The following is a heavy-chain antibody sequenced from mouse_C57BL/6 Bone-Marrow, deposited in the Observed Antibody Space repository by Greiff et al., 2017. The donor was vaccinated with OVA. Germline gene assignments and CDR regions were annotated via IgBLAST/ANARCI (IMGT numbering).Heavy chain of an antibody. CDR2: IYPGSGTT. J-gene: IGHJ3*01. CDR1: GYTFTDYS. V-gene: IGHV1-84*01. Sequence: VQLQQSGPELVKPGASVTISCKASGYTFTDYSINWVKQRPGQGLEWIGWIYPGSGTTKYNEKFKGKATLPADQSSSTAYMQCSSLTSEDSAIYYGARHRNGYDEGHPNWFAYWGQGTLVTVSA. D-gene: IGHD2-2*01. CDR3: ARHRNGYDEGHPNWFAY.